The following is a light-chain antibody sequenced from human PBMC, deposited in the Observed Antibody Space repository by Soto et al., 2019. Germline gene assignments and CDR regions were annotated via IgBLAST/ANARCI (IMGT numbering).Light chain of an antibody. CDR2: DAS. V-gene: IGKV3-11*01. CDR3: QQRSNWPPI. CDR1: QSVSSY. Sequence: EIFLTQSPANLSLSPGERATLSCRASQSVSSYLAWYQQKPGQAPRLLIYDASNRATGIPARFSGSGSGTDFTLTISSLEPEDFAVYYCQQRSNWPPIFGPGT. J-gene: IGKJ3*01.